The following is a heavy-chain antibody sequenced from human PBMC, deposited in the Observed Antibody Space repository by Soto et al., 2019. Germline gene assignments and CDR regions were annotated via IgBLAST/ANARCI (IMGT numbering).Heavy chain of an antibody. CDR2: ISYDGSNK. CDR3: ARVGSSAAAEIYYYYGMDV. J-gene: IGHJ6*02. Sequence: GGSLRLSCAVSGFTFRNYALHWVRQAPGKGLEWVSVISYDGSNKYYADSVKGRFTISRDNSKNTLFLQMNSLRVEDTAVYYCARVGSSAAAEIYYYYGMDVWGQGTTVTVSS. D-gene: IGHD6-13*01. V-gene: IGHV3-30-3*01. CDR1: GFTFRNYA.